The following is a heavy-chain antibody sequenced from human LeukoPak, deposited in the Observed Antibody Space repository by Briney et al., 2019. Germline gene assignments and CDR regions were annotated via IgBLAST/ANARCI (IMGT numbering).Heavy chain of an antibody. Sequence: ASVKVSCKASGYIFTDYYMHWVRQAPGQELGWMGRINPNSGGTNYAQKFQGRVTMTRDTSISTAYTELSSLRSEDTATYYCARGGSRVASLLDYWGQGTLVTVSS. CDR1: GYIFTDYY. D-gene: IGHD6-25*01. CDR2: INPNSGGT. J-gene: IGHJ4*02. CDR3: ARGGSRVASLLDY. V-gene: IGHV1/OR15-1*01.